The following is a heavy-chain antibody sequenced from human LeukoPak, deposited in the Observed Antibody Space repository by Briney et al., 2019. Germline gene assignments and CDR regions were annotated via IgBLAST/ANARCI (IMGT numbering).Heavy chain of an antibody. V-gene: IGHV3-7*01. CDR2: IRQDGSEK. Sequence: GGSLRLSCAASGFIFSGYWMSWVRQAPGTGLEWVANIRQDGSEKYYVDSVKGRFTISRDNAKNSLYLQMNSLRAEDTAVYYCARDGEMATFYFDYWGQGTLVTVSS. CDR1: GFIFSGYW. CDR3: ARDGEMATFYFDY. D-gene: IGHD5-24*01. J-gene: IGHJ4*02.